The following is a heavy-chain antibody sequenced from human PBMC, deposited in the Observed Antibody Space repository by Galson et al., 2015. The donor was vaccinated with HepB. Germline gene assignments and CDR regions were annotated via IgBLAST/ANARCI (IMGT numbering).Heavy chain of an antibody. Sequence: ETLSLTCAVSGGSISSSNWWSWVRQPPGKGLEWIGEIYHSGSTNYNPSLKSRVTISVDKSKNQFSLKLSSVTAADTAVYYCARLERNRYSSSWYNWFDPWGQGTLVTVSS. CDR1: GGSISSSNW. J-gene: IGHJ5*02. V-gene: IGHV4-4*02. CDR3: ARLERNRYSSSWYNWFDP. CDR2: IYHSGST. D-gene: IGHD6-13*01.